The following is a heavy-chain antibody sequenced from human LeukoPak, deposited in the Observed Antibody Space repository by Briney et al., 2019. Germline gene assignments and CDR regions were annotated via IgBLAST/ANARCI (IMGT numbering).Heavy chain of an antibody. V-gene: IGHV3-7*03. CDR1: GFTFGHYW. CDR3: ARGDGYY. CDR2: IREDGSDD. Sequence: PGGSLRLSCAASGFTFGHYWMNWVRLAPGKGLAWVANIREDGSDDTYVDSVKGRFTISRDNAKNSLFLQMNNLRAEDTAVYYCARGDGYYWGQGTLVTVSS. J-gene: IGHJ4*02.